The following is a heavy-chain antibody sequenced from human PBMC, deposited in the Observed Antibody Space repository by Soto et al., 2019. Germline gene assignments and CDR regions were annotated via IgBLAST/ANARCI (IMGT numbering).Heavy chain of an antibody. CDR3: AKAPFYDTRNYFDY. V-gene: IGHV3-30*18. J-gene: IGHJ4*02. Sequence: HPGGSLRLSCAASGFTFSSYGMHWVRQAPGKGLEWVAVISYDGSNKYYADSVKGRFTISRDNSKNTLYLQMNSLRAEDTAVYYCAKAPFYDTRNYFDYWGQGTLVTVSS. CDR2: ISYDGSNK. D-gene: IGHD3-16*01. CDR1: GFTFSSYG.